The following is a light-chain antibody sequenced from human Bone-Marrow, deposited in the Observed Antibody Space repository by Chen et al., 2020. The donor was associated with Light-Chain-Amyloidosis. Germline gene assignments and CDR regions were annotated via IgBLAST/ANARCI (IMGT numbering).Light chain of an antibody. J-gene: IGLJ2*01. CDR1: NIGGRS. V-gene: IGLV3-21*02. CDR3: QVWDSGSDHVV. CDR2: DDS. Sequence: SYVLAQPPSVSVAPGQTARITCGGDNIGGRSVHWYHQRPGQAPVLVVYDDSDRPSGIPERCSGSNSGNTATLTITRVEAGDEADDYCQVWDSGSDHVVLGGGTKLTVL.